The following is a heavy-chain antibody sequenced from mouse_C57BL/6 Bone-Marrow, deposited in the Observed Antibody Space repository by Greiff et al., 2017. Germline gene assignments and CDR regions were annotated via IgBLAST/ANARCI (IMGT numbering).Heavy chain of an antibody. CDR1: GYTFTSYW. CDR2: IDPSDSYT. J-gene: IGHJ4*01. Sequence: VQLQQPGAELVMPGASVKLSCKASGYTFTSYWMHWVKQRPGQGLEWIGEIDPSDSYTTYNQKFKGKSTLTVDKSSSTAYMQLSSLTSADSAVYYCASRGSMDYWGQGTSVTVSS. CDR3: ASRGSMDY. V-gene: IGHV1-69*01.